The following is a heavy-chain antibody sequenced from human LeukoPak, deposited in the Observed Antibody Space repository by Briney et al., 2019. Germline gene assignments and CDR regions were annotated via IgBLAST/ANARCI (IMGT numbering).Heavy chain of an antibody. CDR2: IYYSGST. CDR3: ASGCSSTSCYEAFDI. Sequence: SETLSLTCTVSGGSISSSSYYWGWIRQPPGKGLEWIGSIYYSGSTYYNPSLKSRVTISVDTSKNQFSLKLSSVTVADTAVYYCASGCSSTSCYEAFDIWGQGTMVTVSS. D-gene: IGHD2-2*01. CDR1: GGSISSSSYY. V-gene: IGHV4-39*01. J-gene: IGHJ3*02.